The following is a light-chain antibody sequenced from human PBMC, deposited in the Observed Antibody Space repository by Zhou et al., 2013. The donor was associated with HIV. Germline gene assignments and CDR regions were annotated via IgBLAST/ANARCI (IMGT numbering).Light chain of an antibody. CDR2: GAS. CDR1: QSVVSAY. Sequence: EIVLTQSPGTLSLSPGERATLSCRASQSVVSAYLAWYQQKAGQPPRLLIDGASNRAAAVPDRFSGSGSGTDFTLTISSLEPDDFAVFYCQQRSDWPRTFGGGTKVEIK. V-gene: IGKV3D-20*02. CDR3: QQRSDWPRT. J-gene: IGKJ4*01.